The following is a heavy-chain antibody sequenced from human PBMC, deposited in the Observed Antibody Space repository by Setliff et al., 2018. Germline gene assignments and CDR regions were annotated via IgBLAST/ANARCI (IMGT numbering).Heavy chain of an antibody. Sequence: GESLRLSCAASGFTFSNCWMQWVRQAPGKGPVWVSRITNDGSSTIYADSVKGRFTISRDNAKNTLYLQMNSLRAEGTAVYYCTREAPRQGDYYMDVWGKGTTVTSP. CDR2: ITNDGSST. V-gene: IGHV3-74*01. CDR1: GFTFSNCW. CDR3: TREAPRQGDYYMDV. J-gene: IGHJ6*03.